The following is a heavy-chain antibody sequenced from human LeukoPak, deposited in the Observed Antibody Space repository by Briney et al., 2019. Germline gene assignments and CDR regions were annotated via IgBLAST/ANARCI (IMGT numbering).Heavy chain of an antibody. CDR2: ISGSGGST. Sequence: GGSLRLSCAASGFTFSNFAMSWVRQAPGKGLEWVSTISGSGGSTYHADSVKGRFTISRDNSKNTLYLQMNSLRAEDTAVYYCAKGPYYYDSSAYHYGAFDIWGQGTMVTVSS. CDR3: AKGPYYYDSSAYHYGAFDI. CDR1: GFTFSNFA. D-gene: IGHD3-22*01. V-gene: IGHV3-23*01. J-gene: IGHJ3*02.